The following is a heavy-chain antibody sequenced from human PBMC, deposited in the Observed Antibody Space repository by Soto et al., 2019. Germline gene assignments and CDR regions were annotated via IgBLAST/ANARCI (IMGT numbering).Heavy chain of an antibody. V-gene: IGHV3-21*01. CDR3: ARDLITDDISGWSVYYYYGMDV. Sequence: DVQLVESGGGLVKPGGSLRLSCAASGFTFSSYSMNWVRQAPGKGLEWVSSISSSSSYIYYADSVKGRFTISRDNAKNSLYLQMNSLRAEDTAVYYCARDLITDDISGWSVYYYYGMDVWGQGTTVTVSS. CDR2: ISSSSSYI. J-gene: IGHJ6*02. CDR1: GFTFSSYS. D-gene: IGHD6-19*01.